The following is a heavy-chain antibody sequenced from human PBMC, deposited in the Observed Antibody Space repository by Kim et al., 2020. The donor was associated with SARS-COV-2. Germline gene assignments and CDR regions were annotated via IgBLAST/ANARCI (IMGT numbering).Heavy chain of an antibody. J-gene: IGHJ4*02. D-gene: IGHD1-26*01. CDR1: GGSFSGYF. V-gene: IGHV4-34*01. CDR2: INHSGST. Sequence: SETLSLTCAVYGGSFSGYFWTWIRQPPGKGLEWIGEINHSGSTNYNPSLKIRVTISVDTSKNPFSLTLNSVTAADTAVYYCARAPIWEYFFFYCGQGTLV. CDR3: ARAPIWEYFFFY.